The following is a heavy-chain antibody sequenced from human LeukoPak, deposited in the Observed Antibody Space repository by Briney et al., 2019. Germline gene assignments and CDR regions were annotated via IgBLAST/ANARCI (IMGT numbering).Heavy chain of an antibody. V-gene: IGHV3-30-3*01. J-gene: IGHJ4*02. CDR3: ARSRDYYDSSGYSHFDY. CDR2: ISYDGSNK. CDR1: GFTFSSYA. D-gene: IGHD3-22*01. Sequence: GGSLRLSCAASGFTFSSYAMHWVRQAPGKGLEGVAVISYDGSNKYYADSVKGRFTISRDNSKNTLYLQMNSLRAEDTAVYYCARSRDYYDSSGYSHFDYWGQGTLVTVSS.